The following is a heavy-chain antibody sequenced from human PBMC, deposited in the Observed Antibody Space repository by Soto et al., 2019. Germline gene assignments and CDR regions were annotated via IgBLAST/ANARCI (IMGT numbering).Heavy chain of an antibody. CDR1: GLTFRSYA. J-gene: IGHJ4*02. V-gene: IGHV3-23*01. CDR2: ISGSGGST. CDR3: AKAPFLTPSRLNY. Sequence: GWSLGLSCAASGLTFRSYAMSWVRKAPGKGLEWVSAISGSGGSTYYADSVKGRFTISRGNSKNTLYLQMNSLRAEDTAVYYCAKAPFLTPSRLNYWGQGTLVTVSS.